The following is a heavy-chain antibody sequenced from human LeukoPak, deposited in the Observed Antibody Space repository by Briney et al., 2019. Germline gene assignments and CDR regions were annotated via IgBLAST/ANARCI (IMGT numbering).Heavy chain of an antibody. D-gene: IGHD2-15*01. CDR3: ARGRGDCSGGNCPFTTYMDV. CDR2: ISSSGSTI. Sequence: PGGSLRLSCAASGFTFSDYYMSWIRQAPGKGLEWVSYISSSGSTIYYADSVKGRFTISRDNAKNSLYLQMNSLRAEDTAVYYCARGRGDCSGGNCPFTTYMDVWGKGTTVTVSS. V-gene: IGHV3-11*04. J-gene: IGHJ6*03. CDR1: GFTFSDYY.